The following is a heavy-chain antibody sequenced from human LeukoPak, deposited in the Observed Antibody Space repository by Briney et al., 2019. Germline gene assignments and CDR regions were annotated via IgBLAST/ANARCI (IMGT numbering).Heavy chain of an antibody. CDR2: TSTYNDDT. V-gene: IGHV1-18*01. CDR3: ARDMVGLAADGNWFDP. D-gene: IGHD6-13*01. CDR1: GYTFSTYG. Sequence: ASVNVSCKASGYTFSTYGISWVRQAPGQGLEWMGWTSTYNDDTKYAQNLQGRVTMTTDTSTSTAYMELRSLRSDDTAVYYCARDMVGLAADGNWFDPWGQGTLVTVSS. J-gene: IGHJ5*02.